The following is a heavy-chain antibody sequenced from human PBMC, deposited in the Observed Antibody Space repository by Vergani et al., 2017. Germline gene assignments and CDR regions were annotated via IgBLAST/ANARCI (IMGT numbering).Heavy chain of an antibody. V-gene: IGHV1-69*01. CDR1: GGTFSSYA. Sequence: QVQLVQSGAEVKKPGSSVKVSCKASGGTFSSYAISWVRQAPGQGLEWMGGIIPLFGTANYAQKFQGRVTITADESTSTAYMVLSSLRSEDTAVYYCARVFAHYYDSSGYSYLDYWGQGTLVTVYS. CDR3: ARVFAHYYDSSGYSYLDY. CDR2: IIPLFGTA. J-gene: IGHJ4*02. D-gene: IGHD3-22*01.